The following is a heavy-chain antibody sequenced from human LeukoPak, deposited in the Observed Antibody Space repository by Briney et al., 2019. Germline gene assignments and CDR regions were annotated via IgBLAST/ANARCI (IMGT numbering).Heavy chain of an antibody. D-gene: IGHD4-17*01. CDR3: AKERTSSVTTPYADY. CDR2: ISGCGGTT. CDR1: GFTHNNSP. J-gene: IGHJ4*02. Sequence: GGPLRLPCSASGFTHNNSPMRWVRQAPGRGVEWVLAISGCGGTTYYEDSVKVRVTISIDNSKNTLYLQMNILRAEDTDVYDCAKERTSSVTTPYADYWGQGTLVTVS. V-gene: IGHV3-23*01.